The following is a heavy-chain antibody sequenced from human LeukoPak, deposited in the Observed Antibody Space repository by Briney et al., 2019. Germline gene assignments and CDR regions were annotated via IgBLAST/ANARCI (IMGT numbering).Heavy chain of an antibody. Sequence: PSETLSLTCAVSGAPITYYWGWIRQPPGKGLEWIGNIYYSGSTYYNPSLKSRVTISVDTSKNQFSLKLTSVTAADTTVYYCARSKSSSSSDAFDIWGQGTMVTVSS. CDR3: ARSKSSSSSDAFDI. V-gene: IGHV4-39*01. J-gene: IGHJ3*02. D-gene: IGHD6-6*01. CDR1: GAPITYY. CDR2: IYYSGST.